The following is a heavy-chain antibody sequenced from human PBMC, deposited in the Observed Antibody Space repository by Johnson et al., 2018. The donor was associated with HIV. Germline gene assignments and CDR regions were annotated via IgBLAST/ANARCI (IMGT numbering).Heavy chain of an antibody. J-gene: IGHJ3*02. CDR1: GFTLDDYG. Sequence: VQLVESGGGVVRPGGSLRLSCAASGFTLDDYGMTWVRQAPGEGLEWVSGINWNGGRQGYVDSVKGRFTISRDNAKNSLYLEMNSLRAEDTAVYYCARACRDGYTCDAFDIWGQGTTVTVSS. CDR3: ARACRDGYTCDAFDI. CDR2: INWNGGRQ. D-gene: IGHD5-24*01. V-gene: IGHV3-20*04.